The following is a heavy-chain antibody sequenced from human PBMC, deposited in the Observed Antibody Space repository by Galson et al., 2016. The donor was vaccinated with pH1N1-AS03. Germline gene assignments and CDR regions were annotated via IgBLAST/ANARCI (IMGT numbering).Heavy chain of an antibody. J-gene: IGHJ3*01. CDR1: GFTFSNYA. V-gene: IGHV3-23*01. CDR3: AKKFYYDSSGHHLDVADV. CDR2: IRGGGGST. Sequence: SLRLSCAASGFTFSNYATTWVRQAPGKGLDWVSSIRGGGGSTNSAASVRDRFSIPRDISKNTLFLKMNRQRAADPAVYYCAKKFYYDSSGHHLDVADVWGQGTAVTVSS. D-gene: IGHD3-22*01.